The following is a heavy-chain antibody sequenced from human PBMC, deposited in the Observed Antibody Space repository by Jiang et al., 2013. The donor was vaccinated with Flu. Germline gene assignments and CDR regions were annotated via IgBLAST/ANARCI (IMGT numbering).Heavy chain of an antibody. CDR2: IDPYGSAT. CDR3: ARAWSDSYGKLDS. Sequence: GLVWVSRIDPYGSATHDADSVKGRFTISRDNAKNTLYLQMNTLRAEDTAVYFCARAWSDSYGKLDSWGQGTLVTVSS. J-gene: IGHJ5*01. D-gene: IGHD3-3*01. V-gene: IGHV3-74*01.